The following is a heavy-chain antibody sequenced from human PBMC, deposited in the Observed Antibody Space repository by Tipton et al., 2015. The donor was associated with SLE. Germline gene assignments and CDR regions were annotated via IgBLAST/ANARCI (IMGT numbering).Heavy chain of an antibody. CDR2: INHSGST. V-gene: IGHV4-34*01. J-gene: IGHJ4*02. D-gene: IGHD5-18*01. CDR1: GGSFSGYY. CDR3: ARRHSYGYGVEYSSPGLFDY. Sequence: TLSLTCAVYGGSFSGYYWSWIRQPPGKGLEWIGEINHSGSTNYNPSLKSRVTISVDTSKNQFSLKLSSVTAADTAVYYCARRHSYGYGVEYSSPGLFDYWGQGPLVTVSS.